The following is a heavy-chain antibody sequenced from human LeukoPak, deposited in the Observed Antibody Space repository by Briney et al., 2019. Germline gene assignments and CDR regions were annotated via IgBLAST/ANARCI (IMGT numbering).Heavy chain of an antibody. CDR1: GYTFTSYY. CDR3: ARDLLIPPATIFGEPPPNYYMDV. J-gene: IGHJ6*03. CDR2: INPSGGST. Sequence: ASVKVSCKASGYTFTSYYMHWVRQAPGQGLEWMGIINPSGGSTSYAQKFQGRVTMTRDMSTSTAYMELSSLRSEDTAVYYCARDLLIPPATIFGEPPPNYYMDVWGKGTTVTVSS. D-gene: IGHD3-3*01. V-gene: IGHV1-46*01.